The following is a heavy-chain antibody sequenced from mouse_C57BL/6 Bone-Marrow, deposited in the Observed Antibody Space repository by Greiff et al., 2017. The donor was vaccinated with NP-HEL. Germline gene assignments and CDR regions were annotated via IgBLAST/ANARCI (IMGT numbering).Heavy chain of an antibody. CDR2: INPNNGGT. Sequence: VQLQQSGPELVKPGASVKMSCKASGYTFTDYNMHWVKQSHGKSLEWIGYINPNNGGTSSNQKFKGKATLTVNKSSSTAYMELRSLTSEGSAVYYCARRDYGSSPYWYFDVWGTGTTVTVSS. CDR3: ARRDYGSSPYWYFDV. D-gene: IGHD1-1*01. V-gene: IGHV1-22*01. J-gene: IGHJ1*03. CDR1: GYTFTDYN.